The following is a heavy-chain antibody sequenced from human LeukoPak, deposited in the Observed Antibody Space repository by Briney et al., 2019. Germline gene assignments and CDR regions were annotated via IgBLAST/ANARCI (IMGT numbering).Heavy chain of an antibody. CDR3: ARSRTVRGVIINFDY. J-gene: IGHJ4*02. D-gene: IGHD3-10*01. CDR2: IYHSGST. V-gene: IGHV4-4*02. Sequence: PSETLSLTCAVSGGSISSSNWWSWVRQPPGKGLEWIGEIYHSGSTNYNPSPKSRVTISVDKSKNQFSLKLSSVTAADTAVYYCARSRTVRGVIINFDYWGQGTLVTVSS. CDR1: GGSISSSNW.